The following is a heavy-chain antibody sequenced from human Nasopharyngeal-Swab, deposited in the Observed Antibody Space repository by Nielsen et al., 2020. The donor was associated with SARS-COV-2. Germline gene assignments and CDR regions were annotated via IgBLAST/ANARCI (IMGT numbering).Heavy chain of an antibody. CDR1: GYTFINFW. Sequence: GESLKISCKGPGYTFINFWIGWVRQMPGKDLEWLGLIYPGDSDTRYSPSFRGQVTISADKSISTAYLQWNSLKASDTAMYYCARLLRDSSMIRGAFEIWGQGTMVTVSA. CDR3: ARLLRDSSMIRGAFEI. J-gene: IGHJ3*02. D-gene: IGHD5-18*01. V-gene: IGHV5-51*01. CDR2: IYPGDSDT.